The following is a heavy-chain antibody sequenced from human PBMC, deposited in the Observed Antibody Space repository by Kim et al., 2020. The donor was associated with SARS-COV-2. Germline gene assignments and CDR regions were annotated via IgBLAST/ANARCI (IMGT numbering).Heavy chain of an antibody. CDR2: INPGGGGT. V-gene: IGHV1-46*01. CDR3: ARGKDYYDSSGYSLDY. CDR1: GYTFTRYY. Sequence: ASVKVSCTASGYTFTRYYLHWVRQAPGQGLEWMGVINPGGGGTNFAQKFQGRATMARDTSTSTVYMELSSLRSEDTAMYYCARGKDYYDSSGYSLDYWGQATLVTVSS. D-gene: IGHD3-22*01. J-gene: IGHJ4*02.